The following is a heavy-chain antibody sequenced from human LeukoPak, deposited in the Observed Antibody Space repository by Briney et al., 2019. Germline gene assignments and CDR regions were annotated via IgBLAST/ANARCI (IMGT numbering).Heavy chain of an antibody. CDR1: GFTFSSYS. V-gene: IGHV3-21*01. J-gene: IGHJ4*02. Sequence: GGSPRLSCAASGFTFSSYSMNWVRQAPGKGLEWVSPISSSSSYIYYADSVKGRFTISRDNAKNSLYLQMNSLRADVTAVYYCARNAYRYLDGSGSYTFDYWGQRTLVTVSS. CDR2: ISSSSSYI. CDR3: ARNAYRYLDGSGSYTFDY. D-gene: IGHD3-10*01.